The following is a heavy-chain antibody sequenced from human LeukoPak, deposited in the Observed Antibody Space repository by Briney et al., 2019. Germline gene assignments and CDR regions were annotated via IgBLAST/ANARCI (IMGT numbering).Heavy chain of an antibody. V-gene: IGHV1-69*04. CDR3: AREGQLLWFGESSPLRYGMDV. CDR1: GGTFSSYT. J-gene: IGHJ6*02. CDR2: IIPILGIA. D-gene: IGHD3-10*01. Sequence: SVKVSCKASGGTFSSYTISWVRQAPGQGLEWMGRIIPILGIANYAQKFQGRGTITADKSTITAYMELSSLRSEDTAVYYCAREGQLLWFGESSPLRYGMDVWGQGTTVTVSS.